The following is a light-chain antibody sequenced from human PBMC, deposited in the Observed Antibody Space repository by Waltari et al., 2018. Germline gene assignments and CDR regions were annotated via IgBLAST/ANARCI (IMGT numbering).Light chain of an antibody. CDR3: QQSYSTLYS. CDR1: QSISSY. V-gene: IGKV1-39*01. J-gene: IGKJ2*03. CDR2: ASS. Sequence: DIQMTQSPSSLSVTVGDRVTITCRASQSISSYLNWYQQKPGKAPKGLIYASSSLQSRVPSRFSGSGSGTDFTLTISSLQPEDFATYYCQQSYSTLYSFGQGTKLEIK.